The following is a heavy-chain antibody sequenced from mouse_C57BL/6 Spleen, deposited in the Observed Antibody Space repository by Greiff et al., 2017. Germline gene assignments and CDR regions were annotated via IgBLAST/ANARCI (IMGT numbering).Heavy chain of an antibody. Sequence: EVQLQQSGPELVKPGASVKISCKASGYTFTDYYMNWVKQSHGKSLEWIGDINPNNGGTSYNQKFKGKATLTVDKSSSTAYMELRSLTSEDSAVYYCARSTTVVARDYFDYWGQGTTLTVSS. CDR1: GYTFTDYY. J-gene: IGHJ2*01. CDR3: ARSTTVVARDYFDY. CDR2: INPNNGGT. V-gene: IGHV1-26*01. D-gene: IGHD1-1*01.